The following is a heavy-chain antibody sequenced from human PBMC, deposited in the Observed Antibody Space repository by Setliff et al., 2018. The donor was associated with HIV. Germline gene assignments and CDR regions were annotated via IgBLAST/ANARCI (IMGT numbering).Heavy chain of an antibody. CDR3: ARGGRYCGGDCYPWHYYYYMDV. J-gene: IGHJ6*03. D-gene: IGHD2-21*02. CDR1: GGSISNYY. V-gene: IGHV4-59*01. CDR2: IYYSGST. Sequence: PSETLSLTCTVSGGSISNYYWSWIRQPPGKGLEWIGYIYYSGSTNYNPSLKSRVTISVDTSKNQFSLKLSSVTAADTAVYYCARGGRYCGGDCYPWHYYYYMDVWGKGTTVTVSS.